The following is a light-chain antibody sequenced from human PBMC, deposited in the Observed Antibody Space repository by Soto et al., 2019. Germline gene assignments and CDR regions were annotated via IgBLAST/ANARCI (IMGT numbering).Light chain of an antibody. CDR1: QTISSW. J-gene: IGKJ1*01. Sequence: DIPMTQSPSTLSGSVGDRVTITGRASQTISSWLAGYQQKPGKAPKLLIYKASTLKSGVPSRFSGSGSGTEFTLTISSLQPDDFATYYCQHYNSYSEAFGQGTKVELK. CDR2: KAS. V-gene: IGKV1-5*03. CDR3: QHYNSYSEA.